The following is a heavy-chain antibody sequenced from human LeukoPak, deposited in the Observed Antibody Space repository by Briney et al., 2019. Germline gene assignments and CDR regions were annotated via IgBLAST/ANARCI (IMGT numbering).Heavy chain of an antibody. CDR2: INHSGST. D-gene: IGHD2-21*01. Sequence: PSETLSLTCAVYGGSFSGYYWSWIRQPPGKGLEWIGEINHSGSTNYNPSLKSRVTISVDTSKNQFSLKLSSVTAADTAVYYCAGDQCRDYWGQGTLVTVSS. CDR3: AGDQCRDY. J-gene: IGHJ4*02. CDR1: GGSFSGYY. V-gene: IGHV4-34*01.